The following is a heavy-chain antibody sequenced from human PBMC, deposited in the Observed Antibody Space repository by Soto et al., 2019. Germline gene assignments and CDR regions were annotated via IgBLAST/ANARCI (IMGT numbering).Heavy chain of an antibody. V-gene: IGHV4-61*01. J-gene: IGHJ4*02. CDR1: GGSVSSGSYY. CDR3: ARMGKLVLFLN. CDR2: IYYSGST. Sequence: PSETLSLTCTVSGGSVSSGSYYWSWIRQPPGKGLEWIGYIYYSGSTNYNPSLKSRVTISVDTSKNQFSLKLSSVTAADTAVYYCARMGKLVLFLNRGQGTLVTVSS. D-gene: IGHD6-13*01.